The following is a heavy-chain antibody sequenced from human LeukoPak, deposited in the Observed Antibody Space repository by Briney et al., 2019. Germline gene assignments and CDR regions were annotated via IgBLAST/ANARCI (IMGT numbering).Heavy chain of an antibody. CDR2: IYHDRTT. V-gene: IGHV4-4*02. J-gene: IGHJ4*02. CDR1: GDSITAPKW. Sequence: PSETLSLTCAVSGDSITAPKWWSWVRQAPGEGLEWIGEIYHDRTTSFNPSLKSRLTISVDKSANQFFLNLNSVSATDTAVYYCVGRGLYGGTSLFEYWGQGALVTVSS. D-gene: IGHD2-8*01. CDR3: VGRGLYGGTSLFEY.